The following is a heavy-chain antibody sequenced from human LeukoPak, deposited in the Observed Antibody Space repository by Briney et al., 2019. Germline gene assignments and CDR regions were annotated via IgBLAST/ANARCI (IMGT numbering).Heavy chain of an antibody. CDR2: ISSSSSYI. V-gene: IGHV3-21*01. CDR1: GFTFSSYS. D-gene: IGHD3-10*01. CDR3: AGYGSGSYYRIY. Sequence: GGSLRLSCAASGFTFSSYSMNWVRQAPGKGLEWVSSISSSSSYIYYADSVKGRFTISRDNAKDSLYLQMNSLRAEDTAVYYCAGYGSGSYYRIYWGQGTLVTVSS. J-gene: IGHJ4*02.